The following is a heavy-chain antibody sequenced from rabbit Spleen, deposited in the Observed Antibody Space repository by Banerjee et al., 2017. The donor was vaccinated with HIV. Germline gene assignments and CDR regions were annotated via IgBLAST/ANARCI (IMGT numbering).Heavy chain of an antibody. CDR2: IDPNKSGST. CDR1: GFTMSSSDW. Sequence: QSLEESGGDLVKPGASLTLTCTASGFTMSSSDWIYWVRQAPGKGLELIACIDPNKSGSTRYASWAKGRFTISKTSSTTVTLQMTSLTAADTATYFCARDGRSTSAWSFNLWGPGTLVTVS. J-gene: IGHJ4*01. V-gene: IGHV1S40*01. D-gene: IGHD1-1*01. CDR3: ARDGRSTSAWSFNL.